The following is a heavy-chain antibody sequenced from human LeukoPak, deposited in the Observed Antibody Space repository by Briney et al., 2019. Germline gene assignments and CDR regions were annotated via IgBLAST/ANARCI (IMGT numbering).Heavy chain of an antibody. CDR3: ASIPSLEYYFDY. D-gene: IGHD2-2*02. V-gene: IGHV4-61*02. Sequence: PSQTLSLTCTVSGGSISSGSYYWSWIRQPAGQGLEWIGRIYTSGSTNYNPSLKSRVTISVATSKNQLSLTLSSVTAADTAVYYCASIPSLEYYFDYWGQGTLVTVSS. CDR2: IYTSGST. CDR1: GGSISSGSYY. J-gene: IGHJ4*02.